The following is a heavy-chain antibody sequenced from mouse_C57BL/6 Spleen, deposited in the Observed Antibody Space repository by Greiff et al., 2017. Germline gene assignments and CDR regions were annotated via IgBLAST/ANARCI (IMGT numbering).Heavy chain of an antibody. CDR1: GYAFSSSW. CDR3: ARRMGYYGGYFDY. CDR2: IYPGDGDT. V-gene: IGHV1-82*01. Sequence: QVQLQQSGPELVKPGASVKISCKASGYAFSSSWMNWVKPRPGKGLEWIGRIYPGDGDTNYNGKLKGKATLTADKSSSTAYMQLSSLTSEDSAVYDCARRMGYYGGYFDYWGQGTTLTVSS. D-gene: IGHD1-1*01. J-gene: IGHJ2*01.